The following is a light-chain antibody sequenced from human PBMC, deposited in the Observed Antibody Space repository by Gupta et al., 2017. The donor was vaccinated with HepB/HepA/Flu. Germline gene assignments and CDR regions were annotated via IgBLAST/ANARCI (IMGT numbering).Light chain of an antibody. V-gene: IGKV1-39*01. Sequence: DIQMPQSPSSLSASVGDRVTITCRASQSISSYLNWYQQKPGKAPKLLIYAASSLQCGVPSRFSGSGSGTDFTLTISSLQPEDFATYYCQQSYSTPRTFGQGTKVEIK. CDR1: QSISSY. CDR3: QQSYSTPRT. J-gene: IGKJ1*01. CDR2: AAS.